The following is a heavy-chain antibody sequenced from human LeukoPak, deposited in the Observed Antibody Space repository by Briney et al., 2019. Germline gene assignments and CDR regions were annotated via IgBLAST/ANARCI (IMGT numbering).Heavy chain of an antibody. CDR2: IYPGDSDT. Sequence: GESLKISCKGSGYSFTSYWIGWVRQMPGKGLEWMGIIYPGDSDTRYSPSFQGQVTISADKSISTAYLQWSSLKASDTAMYYCALTYGSGSYYSSVGQDPYYYYMDVWGKGTTVTISS. J-gene: IGHJ6*03. V-gene: IGHV5-51*01. D-gene: IGHD3-10*01. CDR1: GYSFTSYW. CDR3: ALTYGSGSYYSSVGQDPYYYYMDV.